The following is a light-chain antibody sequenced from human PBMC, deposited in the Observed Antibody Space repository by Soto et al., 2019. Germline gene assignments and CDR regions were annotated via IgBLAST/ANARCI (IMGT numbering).Light chain of an antibody. CDR1: QSVSSY. J-gene: IGKJ4*01. CDR3: QQRSNWPPRFT. CDR2: DAS. Sequence: EMVWTQCPATLSLSPGERATLSCRASQSVSSYLAWYQQKPGQAPRLLIYDASNRATGIPARFSGSGSGTDFTLTISSLEPEDFAVYYCQQRSNWPPRFTFGGGTKVDIK. V-gene: IGKV3-11*01.